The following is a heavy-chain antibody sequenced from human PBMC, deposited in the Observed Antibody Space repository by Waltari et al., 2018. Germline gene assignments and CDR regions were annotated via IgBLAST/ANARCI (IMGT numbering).Heavy chain of an antibody. V-gene: IGHV3-30*02. CDR2: IRSDGGNK. D-gene: IGHD2-15*01. J-gene: IGHJ3*01. Sequence: QVQLVESGGGVVQPGGSQRLSCAASGFDFSRSGMHWVRRAPGEGLEWVAYIRSDGGNKYYGDSVKGRFTISRDESKSTLYLQMDSLRSEDTAVYYCAGWDATRAFRIWGQGTMVIVSS. CDR3: AGWDATRAFRI. CDR1: GFDFSRSG.